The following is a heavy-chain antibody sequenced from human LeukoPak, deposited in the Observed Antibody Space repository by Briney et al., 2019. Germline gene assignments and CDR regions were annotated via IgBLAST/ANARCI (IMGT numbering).Heavy chain of an antibody. Sequence: GRSLRLSCAASGFTFSSYGMHWVRQAPGKGLEWVAVVWYDGSNKYYADSVKGRFTISRDNSKNTLYLQMNSLRAEDTAVYYCARASTGMDVWGQGTTVTVSS. V-gene: IGHV3-33*01. CDR2: VWYDGSNK. J-gene: IGHJ6*02. CDR3: ARASTGMDV. CDR1: GFTFSSYG.